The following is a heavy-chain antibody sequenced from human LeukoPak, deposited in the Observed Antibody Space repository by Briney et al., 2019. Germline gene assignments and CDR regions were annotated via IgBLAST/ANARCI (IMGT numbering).Heavy chain of an antibody. CDR3: AREFCSGGSCYYWTQSPIDY. CDR1: GGTFSSYA. Sequence: ASVKVSCKASGGTFSSYAISWVRQAPGQGLEWMGRIIPILGIANYAQKFQGRVTITADKSTSTAYMELSSLRSEDTAVYYCAREFCSGGSCYYWTQSPIDYWGQGTLVTVSS. D-gene: IGHD2-15*01. CDR2: IIPILGIA. J-gene: IGHJ4*02. V-gene: IGHV1-69*04.